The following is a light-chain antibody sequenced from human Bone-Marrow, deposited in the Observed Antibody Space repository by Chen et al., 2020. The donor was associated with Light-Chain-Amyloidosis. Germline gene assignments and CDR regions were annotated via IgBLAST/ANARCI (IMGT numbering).Light chain of an antibody. V-gene: IGLV3-21*02. CDR1: NIGSTS. Sequence: SYVLTQPSSVSLAPRQTATLACGGNNIGSTSVHWYQQTPGQAPRLVVYDDSDRPSGIPERLSCSNSGNTATLTISRVEAGDEADYYCQVWDRSSDRPVFGGGTKLTVL. CDR3: QVWDRSSDRPV. CDR2: DDS. J-gene: IGLJ3*02.